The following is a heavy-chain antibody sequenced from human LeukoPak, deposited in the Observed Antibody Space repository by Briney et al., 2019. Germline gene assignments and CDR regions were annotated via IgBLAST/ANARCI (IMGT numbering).Heavy chain of an antibody. D-gene: IGHD4-23*01. V-gene: IGHV3-21*01. Sequence: PGGSLRLSCAASGFTFSSYSMNWVRQAPGKGLEWVSSISSSSSSYIYYADSVKGRFTISRDNAKNSLYLQMNSLRAEDTAVYYCARDPRAPYGGNVQIDYWGQGTLVTVSS. J-gene: IGHJ4*02. CDR3: ARDPRAPYGGNVQIDY. CDR2: ISSSSSSYI. CDR1: GFTFSSYS.